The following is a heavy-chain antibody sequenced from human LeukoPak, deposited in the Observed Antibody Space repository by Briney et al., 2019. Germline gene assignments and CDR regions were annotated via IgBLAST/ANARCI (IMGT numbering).Heavy chain of an antibody. Sequence: ASVKVSCKASRDTFTSYAISWVRQAPGQGLEWMGGIIPIFGTANYAQKFQGRVTITADESTSTAYMELSSLRSEDTAVYYCARDLGWSIAAPGWGQGTVVTVSS. CDR1: RDTFTSYA. CDR3: ARDLGWSIAAPG. CDR2: IIPIFGTA. V-gene: IGHV1-69*01. J-gene: IGHJ4*02. D-gene: IGHD6-6*01.